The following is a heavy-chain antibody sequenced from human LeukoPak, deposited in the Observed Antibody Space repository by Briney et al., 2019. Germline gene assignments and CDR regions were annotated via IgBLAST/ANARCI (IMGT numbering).Heavy chain of an antibody. CDR1: GGSISSYY. V-gene: IGHV4-59*01. J-gene: IGHJ6*02. CDR2: IYYSGST. Sequence: SETLSLTCTVSGGSISSYYWSWIRQPPGKGLEWIGYIYYSGSTNYNPSLKSRVTISVDTSKNQFSLKLSSVTAADTAVYYCARYSSGWYGMDVRGQGTTVTVSS. D-gene: IGHD6-19*01. CDR3: ARYSSGWYGMDV.